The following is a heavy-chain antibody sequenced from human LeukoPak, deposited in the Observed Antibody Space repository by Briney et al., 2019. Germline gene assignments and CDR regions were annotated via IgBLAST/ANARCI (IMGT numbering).Heavy chain of an antibody. Sequence: PGGSLRLSCAASGFTVSSNYMSWVRQAPGKGLEWVSVIYSGGSTYYADSVKGRFTISRDNSKNTLYLQMNSLRAEDTAVYYCARERYEVGHYYYYGMDVWGQGTTVTVSS. V-gene: IGHV3-66*01. CDR3: ARERYEVGHYYYYGMDV. CDR2: IYSGGST. J-gene: IGHJ6*02. CDR1: GFTVSSNY. D-gene: IGHD3-3*01.